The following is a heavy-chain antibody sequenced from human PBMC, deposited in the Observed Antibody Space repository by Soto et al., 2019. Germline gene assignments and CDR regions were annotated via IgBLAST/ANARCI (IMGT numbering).Heavy chain of an antibody. V-gene: IGHV1-69*12. CDR3: ARRSSSSHYYSYGMDV. J-gene: IGHJ6*02. CDR2: NTPIFGTA. Sequence: QVQLVQSGAEVKKPGSSVKVSCKASGGTFSSYAISWVRQAPGQGLEWMGGNTPIFGTANYAQRFQGRVTMTADESTSTAYMELSSLRSEDTAVYYCARRSSSSHYYSYGMDVWGQGTTVTVSS. D-gene: IGHD6-6*01. CDR1: GGTFSSYA.